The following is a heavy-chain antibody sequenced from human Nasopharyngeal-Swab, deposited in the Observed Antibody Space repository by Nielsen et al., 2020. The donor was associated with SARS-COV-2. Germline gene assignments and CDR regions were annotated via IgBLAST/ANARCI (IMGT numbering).Heavy chain of an antibody. CDR3: ARAHIVVVPAHNWSDP. Sequence: RQAPGKGLEWIGYIYYSGSTNYNPSLKSRVTISVDTSKNQFSLKLSSVTAADTAVYYCARAHIVVVPAHNWSDPWGQGTLVTVSS. V-gene: IGHV4-59*01. CDR2: IYYSGST. D-gene: IGHD2-2*01. J-gene: IGHJ5*02.